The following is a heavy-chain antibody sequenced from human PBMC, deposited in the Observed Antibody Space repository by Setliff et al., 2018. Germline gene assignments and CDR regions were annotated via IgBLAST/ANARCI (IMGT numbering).Heavy chain of an antibody. CDR2: ISA. D-gene: IGHD1-26*01. V-gene: IGHV1-18*01. CDR1: GYTFRSYG. J-gene: IGHJ6*03. Sequence: ASVKVSCKASGYTFRSYGINWVRQAPGQGLEWMGWISAYARKFQDRVTMTIDTSTRTAYVEVRSLRSDDTAVYYCARSPPNRGVGQGHYMDVWGKGTTVTVSS. CDR3: ARSPPNRGVGQGHYMDV.